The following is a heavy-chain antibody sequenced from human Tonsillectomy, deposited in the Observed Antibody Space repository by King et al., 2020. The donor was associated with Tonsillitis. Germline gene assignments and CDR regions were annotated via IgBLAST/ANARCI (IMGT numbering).Heavy chain of an antibody. CDR1: GGTFSSYA. J-gene: IGHJ3*02. D-gene: IGHD3-16*01. CDR3: AREGGVMVNDAFDI. CDR2: IIPIFGTA. V-gene: IGHV1-69*01. Sequence: QLVQSGAEVKKPGSSVKVSCKASGGTFSSYAISWVRQAPGQGLEWMGGIIPIFGTANYAQKFQGSVTITADESTSTAYMELSSLRSEDTAVYYCAREGGVMVNDAFDIWGQGTMVTVSS.